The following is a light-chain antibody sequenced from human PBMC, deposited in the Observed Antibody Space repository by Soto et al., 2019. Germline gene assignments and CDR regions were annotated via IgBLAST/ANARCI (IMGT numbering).Light chain of an antibody. V-gene: IGKV3-20*01. J-gene: IGKJ2*02. Sequence: EIVLTQSPGTLSLSPGERATLSCRASQSVSSSYLAWYQQKPGQAPRLLIYGASSRATGIPDRFSGSGSGTDITLTISRLEPEDFAVYYCQQYGSSLPWTFGQGTKLEIK. CDR1: QSVSSSY. CDR3: QQYGSSLPWT. CDR2: GAS.